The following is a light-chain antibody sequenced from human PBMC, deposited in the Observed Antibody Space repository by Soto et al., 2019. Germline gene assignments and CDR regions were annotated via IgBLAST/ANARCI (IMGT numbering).Light chain of an antibody. V-gene: IGKV3-11*01. J-gene: IGKJ5*01. CDR2: GAS. CDR3: QHRSSWPIT. Sequence: QYPASLSLAQGHSATLCCTASQSVSSYLAWHQQKPGQAPRLLIYGASTRATAIPARFSGSGSGTDFTLTISSLEPEDFAVYYCQHRSSWPITFGQGTRLEIK. CDR1: QSVSSY.